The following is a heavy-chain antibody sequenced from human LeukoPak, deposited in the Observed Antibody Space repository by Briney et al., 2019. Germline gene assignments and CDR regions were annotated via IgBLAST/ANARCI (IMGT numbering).Heavy chain of an antibody. D-gene: IGHD3-22*01. V-gene: IGHV1-2*02. CDR2: INPNSGGT. CDR3: ATDSSGYIDAFDI. J-gene: IGHJ3*02. CDR1: GYTFTGYY. Sequence: ASVKVSCKASGYTFTGYYMHWVRQAPGQGLEWMGWINPNSGGTNYAQKFQGRVTMTTDTSTSTAYMELRSLRSDDTAVYYCATDSSGYIDAFDIWGEVTMVTVSS.